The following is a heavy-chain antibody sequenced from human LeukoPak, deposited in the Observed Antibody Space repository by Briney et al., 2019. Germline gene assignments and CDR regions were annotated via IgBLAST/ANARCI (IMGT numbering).Heavy chain of an antibody. CDR2: IYYSGST. CDR3: ARDKAGYNDY. CDR1: GGSISSYY. Sequence: RSETLSLTCTVSGGSISSYYWSWIRQPPGKGLEWIWYIYYSGSTTYNPSLKSRVSISVDTSKNQFSLRLSSVTAADTAVYYWARDKAGYNDYWGQGTLVTVSS. V-gene: IGHV4-59*01. D-gene: IGHD5-24*01. J-gene: IGHJ4*02.